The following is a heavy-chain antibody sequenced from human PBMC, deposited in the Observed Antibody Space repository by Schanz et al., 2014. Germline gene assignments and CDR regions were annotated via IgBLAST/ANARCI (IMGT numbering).Heavy chain of an antibody. Sequence: VQLLESGGGLVQPGGSLRLSCAASGFMFSSYGMHWVRQAPGKGLEWVGVISYDGSKKSYTDSVKGRFSISRDNSKNTLFLQMSSLRVDDMAVYYCGRAGTGMAGWYFELWGHGTLVTVSS. CDR3: GRAGTGMAGWYFEL. CDR2: ISYDGSKK. CDR1: GFMFSSYG. J-gene: IGHJ2*01. V-gene: IGHV3-30*03. D-gene: IGHD5-18*01.